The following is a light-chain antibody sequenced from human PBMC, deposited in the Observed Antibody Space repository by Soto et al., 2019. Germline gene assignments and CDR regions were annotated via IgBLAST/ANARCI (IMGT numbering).Light chain of an antibody. V-gene: IGKV3-20*01. Sequence: EIVLTQSPGTLSLSPGERATLSCRASQSVSSSYLAWSQQKPGQTPRLLIYGASSRATGIPDRFSGSGSGTDFTLTISRLEPEDFAVYYCQQYSSSPPGYTFGQGTKLEIK. CDR2: GAS. CDR1: QSVSSSY. J-gene: IGKJ2*01. CDR3: QQYSSSPPGYT.